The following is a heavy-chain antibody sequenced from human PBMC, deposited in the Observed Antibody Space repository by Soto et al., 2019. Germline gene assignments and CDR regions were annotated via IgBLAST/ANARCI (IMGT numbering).Heavy chain of an antibody. CDR1: GGSISSSNW. J-gene: IGHJ6*02. CDR2: IYHSGST. D-gene: IGHD1-1*01. CDR3: ARDRGGTTLYYYYGMDV. V-gene: IGHV4-4*02. Sequence: KPSETLSLTCAVSGGSISSSNWWSWVRQPPGKGLEWIGEIYHSGSTNYNPSLKSRVTISVDKSKNQFSLKLSSVTAADTAVYYCARDRGGTTLYYYYGMDVWGQGTTVTVSS.